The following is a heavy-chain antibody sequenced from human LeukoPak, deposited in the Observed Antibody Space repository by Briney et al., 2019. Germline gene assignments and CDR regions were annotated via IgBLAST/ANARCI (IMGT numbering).Heavy chain of an antibody. CDR3: ARADGDFGSDY. Sequence: SQTLSLTCAVSGGSISSGGYSWSWIRQPPGKGLEWIGYIYHSGSTYYNPSLKSRVTISVDRSKNQFSLKLSSVTAADTAVYYCARADGDFGSDYWGQGTLVTVSS. D-gene: IGHD4-17*01. V-gene: IGHV4-30-2*01. CDR2: IYHSGST. J-gene: IGHJ4*02. CDR1: GGSISSGGYS.